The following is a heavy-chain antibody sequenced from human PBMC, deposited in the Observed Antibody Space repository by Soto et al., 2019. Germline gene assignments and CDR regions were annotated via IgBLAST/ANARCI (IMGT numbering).Heavy chain of an antibody. D-gene: IGHD3-9*01. CDR2: MNPNSGNT. J-gene: IGHJ6*02. V-gene: IGHV1-8*01. CDR1: GYTFTSYY. CDR3: ARCGDYDILTGYYSPYYYYGMDV. Sequence: ASVKVSCKASGYTFTSYYINWVRQATGQGLEWMGWMNPNSGNTGYAQKFQGRVTMTRNTSISTAYMELSSLRSEDTAVYYCARCGDYDILTGYYSPYYYYGMDVWGQGTTVTVSS.